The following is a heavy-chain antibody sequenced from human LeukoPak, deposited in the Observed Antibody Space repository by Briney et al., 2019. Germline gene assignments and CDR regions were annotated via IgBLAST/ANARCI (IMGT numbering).Heavy chain of an antibody. CDR3: ARGVTYYDFWSGYYQLPYYFDY. CDR1: GYTFTSYD. D-gene: IGHD3-3*01. CDR2: MNPNSGNT. J-gene: IGHJ4*02. Sequence: ASVTVSCKASGYTFTSYDINWVRQATGQGLEWMGWMNPNSGNTGYAQKFQGRVTITRNTSISTAYMELSSLRSEDTAVYYCARGVTYYDFWSGYYQLPYYFDYWGQGTLVTVSS. V-gene: IGHV1-8*03.